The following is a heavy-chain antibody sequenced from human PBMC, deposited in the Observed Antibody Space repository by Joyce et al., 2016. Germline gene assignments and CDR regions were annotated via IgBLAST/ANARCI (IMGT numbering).Heavy chain of an antibody. V-gene: IGHV3-53*01. CDR2: IYSGGDT. Sequence: EVQLVSSGGGLIQPGGSLRLSCAASGFTVSNNYMTWVRQAPGKGLEWVSFIYSGGDTYDAGSVKGRLTISRDKNTLYLQRNSLRVEDTAVYYCARVPGFHWGQGTLFTVSS. J-gene: IGHJ4*02. CDR1: GFTVSNNY. CDR3: ARVPGFH.